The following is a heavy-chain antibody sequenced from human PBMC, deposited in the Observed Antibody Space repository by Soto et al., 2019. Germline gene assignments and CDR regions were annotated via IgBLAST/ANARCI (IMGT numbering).Heavy chain of an antibody. CDR1: GFTFSSYG. V-gene: IGHV3-30*18. D-gene: IGHD3-10*01. CDR3: AKDLGGYYYYYGMDV. CDR2: ISYDGSNK. Sequence: QVQLVESGGGVVQPGRSLRLSCAASGFTFSSYGMHWVRQAPGKGLEWVAVISYDGSNKYYADSVKGRFTISRDNSKNTLYLQMNSLRAEDTAVYYCAKDLGGYYYYYGMDVWGLGTTVTVSS. J-gene: IGHJ6*02.